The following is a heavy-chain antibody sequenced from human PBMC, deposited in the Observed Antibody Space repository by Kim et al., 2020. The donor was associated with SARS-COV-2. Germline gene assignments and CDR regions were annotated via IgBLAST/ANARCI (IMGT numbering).Heavy chain of an antibody. CDR1: VYTFNTSG. Sequence: ASVKVSCKASVYTFNTSGFSWVRQAPGQGLEWMGWISAYNGKTNFAQKFQGRVTMTTDTSTSTAYMELRSLRSDDTAVYYCATVAGGYNLNYFDYWGQGTLVTVSS. CDR2: ISAYNGKT. CDR3: ATVAGGYNLNYFDY. J-gene: IGHJ4*02. V-gene: IGHV1-18*01. D-gene: IGHD5-12*01.